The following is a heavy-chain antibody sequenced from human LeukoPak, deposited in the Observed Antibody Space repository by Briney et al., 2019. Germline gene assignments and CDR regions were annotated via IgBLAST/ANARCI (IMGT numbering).Heavy chain of an antibody. Sequence: HPGGSLRLSCAASGFTFSSYAMHWVRQAPGKGLEWVAVISYDGSNKYYADSVKGRFTISRDNARNTLYLQMNSLRDEDTAIYYCARTEYCNRGLCYGLAFDVWGQGTMVTVSS. V-gene: IGHV3-30-3*01. D-gene: IGHD2-15*01. CDR1: GFTFSSYA. J-gene: IGHJ3*01. CDR3: ARTEYCNRGLCYGLAFDV. CDR2: ISYDGSNK.